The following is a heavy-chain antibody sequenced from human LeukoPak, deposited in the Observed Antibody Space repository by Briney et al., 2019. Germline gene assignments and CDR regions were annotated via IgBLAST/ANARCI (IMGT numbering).Heavy chain of an antibody. CDR2: IYYSGRT. CDR1: GGSISSYY. D-gene: IGHD3-16*01. CDR3: ARTLLRATGGVFDP. Sequence: PSETLSLTCSVSGGSISSYYWSWIRQPPGKGLEWIGNIYYSGRTNYNPSLNSRVIILVDPSKTQFSLRLRSVAAADTAVYYCARTLLRATGGVFDPWGQGTLVTVSS. V-gene: IGHV4-59*01. J-gene: IGHJ5*02.